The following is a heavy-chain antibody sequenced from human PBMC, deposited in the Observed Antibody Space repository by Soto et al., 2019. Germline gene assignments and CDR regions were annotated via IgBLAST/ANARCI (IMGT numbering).Heavy chain of an antibody. Sequence: SVKVSCKASGGTFSSYAISWVRQAPGQGLEWMGGIIPIFGTANYAQKFQGRVTITADESTSTAYMELSSLRSEDTAVYYCARYNWNERTGLGGYYFDYWGQGTLVTVSS. D-gene: IGHD1-20*01. J-gene: IGHJ4*02. CDR1: GGTFSSYA. CDR3: ARYNWNERTGLGGYYFDY. CDR2: IIPIFGTA. V-gene: IGHV1-69*13.